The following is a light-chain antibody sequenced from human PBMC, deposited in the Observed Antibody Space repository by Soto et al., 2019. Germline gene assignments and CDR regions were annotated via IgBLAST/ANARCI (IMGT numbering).Light chain of an antibody. CDR3: QQYKSYLRT. V-gene: IGKV1-5*01. Sequence: DIQMTQSLSTLSASVGDRVTITCRASQTISSWLAWYQQKPGKAPKLLIYAASTLESGVSSRFSGRGSGTEFTLTINSLQPEDFATYYCQQYKSYLRTFGQGTKVEIK. J-gene: IGKJ1*01. CDR1: QTISSW. CDR2: AAS.